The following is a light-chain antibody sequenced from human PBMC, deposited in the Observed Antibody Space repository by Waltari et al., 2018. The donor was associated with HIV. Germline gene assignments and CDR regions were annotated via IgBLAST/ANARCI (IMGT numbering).Light chain of an antibody. CDR2: ANT. CDR1: SSNIGAAYD. J-gene: IGLJ3*02. CDR3: QSYVSSVNVV. V-gene: IGLV1-40*01. Sequence: LTQPHSVSGAPGQTVTISCTGSSSNIGAAYDVHWYQQVPGTAPKLLIYANTNRPSGVPDRFSGSKSGTSASLAISGLQTEDEADYYCQSYVSSVNVVFGGGTRVTVL.